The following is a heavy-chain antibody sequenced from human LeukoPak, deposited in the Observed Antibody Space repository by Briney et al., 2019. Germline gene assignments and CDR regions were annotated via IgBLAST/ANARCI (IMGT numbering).Heavy chain of an antibody. CDR2: ISSSRDYI. V-gene: IGHV3-21*01. CDR1: GFIFSTYS. J-gene: IGHJ4*02. CDR3: ARDHRRILDGPHDS. Sequence: PGRSLRLSCAASGFIFSTYSMNWVRQAPGKGPEWVSSISSSRDYIYYADSVKGRFTISRDNANNSLYLQMNSLRAEDTAVYFCARDHRRILDGPHDSWGQGTLVTVSS.